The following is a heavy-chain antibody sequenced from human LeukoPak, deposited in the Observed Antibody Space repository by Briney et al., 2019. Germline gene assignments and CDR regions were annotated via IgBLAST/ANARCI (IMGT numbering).Heavy chain of an antibody. CDR1: GGSISSGGYY. V-gene: IGHV4-30-2*01. CDR2: IYHSGST. CDR3: ARNYYDTRGFYHVGGPDY. D-gene: IGHD3-22*01. J-gene: IGHJ4*02. Sequence: SQTLSLTCTVSGGSISSGGYYWSWIRQPPGKGLEWIGYIYHSGSTYYNPSLKSRVTISVDTSKNQFSLKLSSVTAADTAVYYCARNYYDTRGFYHVGGPDYWGQGTLVTVSS.